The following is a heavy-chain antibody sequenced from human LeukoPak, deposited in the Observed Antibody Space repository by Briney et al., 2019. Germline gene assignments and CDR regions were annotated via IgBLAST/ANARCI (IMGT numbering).Heavy chain of an antibody. CDR2: INHSGST. V-gene: IGHV4-34*01. J-gene: IGHJ5*02. CDR1: GGSFSGYY. CDR3: ARDQGDNYYGSGSYMNWFDP. Sequence: SETLSLTCAVYGGSFSGYYWSWIRQPPGKGLEWIGEINHSGSTNYNPSLKSRVTMSVDTSKNQFSLKLSSVTAADTAVYYCARDQGDNYYGSGSYMNWFDPWGQGTLVTVSS. D-gene: IGHD3-10*01.